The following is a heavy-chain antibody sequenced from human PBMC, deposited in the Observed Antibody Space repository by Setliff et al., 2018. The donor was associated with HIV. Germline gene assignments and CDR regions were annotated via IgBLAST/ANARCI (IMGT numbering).Heavy chain of an antibody. J-gene: IGHJ3*01. CDR2: ISGYNGNT. V-gene: IGHV1-18*01. CDR3: ARVPYRSAWFSGGHDAFDV. CDR1: GSTFTSYA. Sequence: ASVKVSCKASGSTFTSYAINWVRQAPGQGLEWMGWISGYNGNTKYVQKYQGRVTMTTDTSTSKVYMELRTLRSDDTAVYYCARVPYRSAWFSGGHDAFDVWGQGTMVTVSS. D-gene: IGHD6-19*01.